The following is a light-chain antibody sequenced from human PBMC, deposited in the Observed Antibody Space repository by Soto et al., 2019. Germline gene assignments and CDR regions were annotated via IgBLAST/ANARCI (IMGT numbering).Light chain of an antibody. Sequence: EIVMTQSPATLSVSPGERATLSCRASQSVGSNLAWYQQTPGQAPRLLIYGASTRATGIPARFSGSESGADFTLTISSLQSEDFAVYYCQQYNNCPRTFGQGTKVDI. J-gene: IGKJ1*01. CDR1: QSVGSN. CDR2: GAS. CDR3: QQYNNCPRT. V-gene: IGKV3-15*01.